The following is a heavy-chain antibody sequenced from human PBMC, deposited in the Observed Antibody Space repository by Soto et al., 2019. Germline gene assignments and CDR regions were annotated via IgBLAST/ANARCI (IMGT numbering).Heavy chain of an antibody. CDR1: GGSISSYY. Sequence: SETLSLTCTVSGGSISSYYWSWIRQPPGKGLEWIGYIYYSGSTNYNPSLKSRVTISVDTPKNQFSLKLSSVTAADTAVYYCARLRGEWRYYMYVWGKGTTVTVSS. D-gene: IGHD3-3*01. CDR3: ARLRGEWRYYMYV. V-gene: IGHV4-59*08. CDR2: IYYSGST. J-gene: IGHJ6*03.